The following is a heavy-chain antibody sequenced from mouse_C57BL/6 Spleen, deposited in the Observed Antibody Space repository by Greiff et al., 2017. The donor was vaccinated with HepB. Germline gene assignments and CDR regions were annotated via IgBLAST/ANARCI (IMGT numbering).Heavy chain of an antibody. V-gene: IGHV14-3*01. CDR1: GFNIKNTY. CDR3: GRYYGNYAHWYFEV. D-gene: IGHD2-1*01. CDR2: IDPANGNN. Sequence: EVQLQQSVAELVRPGASVKLSCTASGFNIKNTYMHWVKQRPEKGLEWIGMIDPANGNNKYAPKFQGKGTRTADTSSNTAYLQLSNLTTEDTAIYYCGRYYGNYAHWYFEVWGTGTTVTVSS. J-gene: IGHJ1*03.